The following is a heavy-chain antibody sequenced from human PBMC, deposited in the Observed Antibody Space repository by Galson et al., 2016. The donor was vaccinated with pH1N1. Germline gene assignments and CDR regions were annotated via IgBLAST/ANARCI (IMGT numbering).Heavy chain of an antibody. CDR3: ATSVTGQSFGYYFNN. Sequence: SVKVSCKASGGSFSSQTISWVRQAPGQGPEWMGGVIPVFGTSNLAQGFQDRVTITADISTGTAYMELRSLKSEDTAVYYCATSVTGQSFGYYFNNWGQGTLVIVSP. CDR1: GGSFSSQT. CDR2: VIPVFGTS. J-gene: IGHJ4*02. V-gene: IGHV1-69*06. D-gene: IGHD3-16*01.